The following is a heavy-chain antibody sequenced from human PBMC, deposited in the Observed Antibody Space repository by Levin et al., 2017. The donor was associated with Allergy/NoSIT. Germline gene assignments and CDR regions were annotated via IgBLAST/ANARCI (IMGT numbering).Heavy chain of an antibody. CDR1: GFTFSSYG. CDR2: ISYDGSNK. CDR3: AKERKIVVVPAALDY. Sequence: GGSLRLSCAASGFTFSSYGMHWVRQAPGKGLEWVAVISYDGSNKYYADSVKGRFTISRDNSKNTLYLQMNSLRAEDTAVYYCAKERKIVVVPAALDYWGQGTLVTVSS. V-gene: IGHV3-30*18. J-gene: IGHJ4*02. D-gene: IGHD2-2*01.